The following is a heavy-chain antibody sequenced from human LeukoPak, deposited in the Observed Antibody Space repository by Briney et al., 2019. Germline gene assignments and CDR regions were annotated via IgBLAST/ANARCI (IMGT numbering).Heavy chain of an antibody. CDR2: IYYDGRNK. CDR1: GITFSSYA. Sequence: PGGSLRLSCAASGITFSSYAMRWVRPAPGQGLGWVAVIYYDGRNKYYADSVKGRFTISRDNSKNTLYLQMNSLRAEHTAVYYCAITRYYLVSSVADYWGQGTLVTVSS. J-gene: IGHJ4*02. D-gene: IGHD2-21*01. CDR3: AITRYYLVSSVADY. V-gene: IGHV3-30*19.